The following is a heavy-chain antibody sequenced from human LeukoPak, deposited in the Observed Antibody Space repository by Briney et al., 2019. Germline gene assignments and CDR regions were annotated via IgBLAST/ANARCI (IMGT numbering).Heavy chain of an antibody. D-gene: IGHD2-15*01. Sequence: GGSLRLSCAASGFTFSSYAMSWVRQAPGKGLEWVSAISSSGWRTYYADSVKGRFTISRDNAKNSLYLQMSSLGVDDTAVYYCARGRTICSGGSCYSRYFDYWGQGTLVTVSS. J-gene: IGHJ4*02. CDR1: GFTFSSYA. CDR3: ARGRTICSGGSCYSRYFDY. V-gene: IGHV3-23*01. CDR2: ISSSGWRT.